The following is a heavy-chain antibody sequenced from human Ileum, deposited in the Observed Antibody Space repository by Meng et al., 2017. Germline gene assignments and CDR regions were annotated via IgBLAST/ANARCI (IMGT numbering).Heavy chain of an antibody. CDR3: ARDVMGIRDGAVEDY. J-gene: IGHJ4*02. D-gene: IGHD5-24*01. V-gene: IGHV4-31*03. CDR2: IFYTGTT. CDR1: GGTLSSAGYY. Sequence: QAQLQESGPGLVKPSQALALNCTVSGGTLSSAGYYWSWIRQFPGKGLEWIGFIFYTGTTYYNPSLESRVTISVDTSKNQYYLKMNSVTAADTAVYYCARDVMGIRDGAVEDYWGQGTLVTVSS.